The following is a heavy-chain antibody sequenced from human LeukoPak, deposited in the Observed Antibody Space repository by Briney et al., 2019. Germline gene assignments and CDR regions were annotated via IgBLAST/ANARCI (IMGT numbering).Heavy chain of an antibody. CDR1: GFTFSSYA. CDR3: ARDVPGDLWYFDL. Sequence: PGGSLRLSCAASGFTFSSYAMSWVRQAPGKGLEWVSVIYSGGSTYFADSVKGRFTISRDNSKNTLYLQMNRLRAEDTAVYYCARDVPGDLWYFDLWGRGTLVTVSS. J-gene: IGHJ2*01. V-gene: IGHV3-53*01. CDR2: IYSGGST. D-gene: IGHD7-27*01.